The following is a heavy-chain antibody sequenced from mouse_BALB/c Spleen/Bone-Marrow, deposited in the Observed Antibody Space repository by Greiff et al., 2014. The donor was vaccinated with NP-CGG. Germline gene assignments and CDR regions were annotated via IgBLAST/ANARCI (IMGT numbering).Heavy chain of an antibody. D-gene: IGHD2-1*01. J-gene: IGHJ4*01. V-gene: IGHV14-3*02. CDR2: IDPANGNT. CDR1: GFNIKDTY. CDR3: AIYYGNYYAMDY. Sequence: EVQLQQSGAELVKPVASVKLPCTASGFNIKDTYMHWVKQRPEQGLEWIGWIDPANGNTKYDPKFQGKATITADTSSNTAYLQLSSLTSEDTAVYYCAIYYGNYYAMDYWDQGTSVTVSS.